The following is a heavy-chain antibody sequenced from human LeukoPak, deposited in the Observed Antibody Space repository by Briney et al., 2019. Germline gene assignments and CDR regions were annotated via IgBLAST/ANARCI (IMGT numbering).Heavy chain of an antibody. CDR2: IKLDGSEK. CDR3: ARDQYDTWSRRGNFDS. CDR1: GFIFNNAW. Sequence: GGSLRLSCAGSGFIFNNAWMSWVRQAPGKGLEWVANIKLDGSEKNYVDSVKGRFAISRDNTKNSLYLQMNSLRAEDTAVFYCARDQYDTWSRRGNFDSWGQGTLVIVSS. J-gene: IGHJ4*02. V-gene: IGHV3-7*03. D-gene: IGHD3-3*01.